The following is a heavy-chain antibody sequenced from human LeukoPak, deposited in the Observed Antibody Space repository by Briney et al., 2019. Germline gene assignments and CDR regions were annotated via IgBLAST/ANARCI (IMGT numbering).Heavy chain of an antibody. D-gene: IGHD3-10*01. V-gene: IGHV5-51*01. CDR3: ARQDKRNMVRGVNYFDY. CDR2: IYPGDSDT. J-gene: IGHJ4*02. CDR1: GYSFTSYW. Sequence: GESLKISCKGSGYSFTSYWIGWVRQMPGKGLEWMGIIYPGDSDTRYSPSFQGQVTISADKSISTAYLQWSSLKASDTAMYYCARQDKRNMVRGVNYFDYWGQGTPVTVSS.